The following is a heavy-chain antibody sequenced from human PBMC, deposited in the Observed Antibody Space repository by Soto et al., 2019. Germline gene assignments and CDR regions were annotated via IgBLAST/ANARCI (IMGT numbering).Heavy chain of an antibody. CDR2: INHSGST. CDR1: GWSGGFY. D-gene: IGHD3-10*01. CDR3: ECFFLGKQSRPYTVSVRAF. J-gene: IGHJ6*03. V-gene: IGHV4-34*13. Sequence: GWSGGFYWSRISKKTGKGLEWIGEINHSGSTNYNPSLKSRVTISVDTSKNQFSLKLSSVTAADTAVYYCECFFLGKQSRPYTVSVRAFRGNGTAVPVS.